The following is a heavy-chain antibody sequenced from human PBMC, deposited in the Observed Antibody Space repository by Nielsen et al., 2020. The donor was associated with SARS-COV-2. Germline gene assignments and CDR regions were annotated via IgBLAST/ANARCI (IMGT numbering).Heavy chain of an antibody. CDR3: ARDQITMVRGVIDY. V-gene: IGHV3-9*01. J-gene: IGHJ4*02. D-gene: IGHD3-10*01. CDR1: GFTFDDYA. Sequence: SLKISCAASGFTFDDYAMHWVRQAPGKGLEWVSGISWNSGSIGYADSVKGRFTISRDNAKNSLYLQMDSLRAEDTAVYYCARDQITMVRGVIDYWGQGTLVTVSS. CDR2: ISWNSGSI.